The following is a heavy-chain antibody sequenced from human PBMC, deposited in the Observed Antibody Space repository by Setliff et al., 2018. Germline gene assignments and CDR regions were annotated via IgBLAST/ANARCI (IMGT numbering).Heavy chain of an antibody. D-gene: IGHD3-10*01. CDR3: ARASYGWGSHYKIKWFDP. V-gene: IGHV4-39*07. Sequence: KTSETLSLTCSVYGESFSNNYWGWIRQPPGKGMEWIGSVYYSGYTYYNPSLQSRVTISVDMSKNQFSMKLTSVTAADTAVYYCARASYGWGSHYKIKWFDPWGQGTLVTVSS. CDR2: VYYSGYT. CDR1: GESFSNNY. J-gene: IGHJ5*02.